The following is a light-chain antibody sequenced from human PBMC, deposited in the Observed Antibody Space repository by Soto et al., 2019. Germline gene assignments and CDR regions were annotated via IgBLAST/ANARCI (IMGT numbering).Light chain of an antibody. V-gene: IGLV1-40*01. Sequence: QSVLTQPPSVSGAPGQRVTISCTGSSSNIGAGYDVHWYQQLPDTAPKLLIYGDNNRPSGVPDRFSDSKSGTSASLAITGLQAEDEADYYCQSYDRSLSGYVFGTRTKVTVL. CDR3: QSYDRSLSGYV. CDR1: SSNIGAGYD. J-gene: IGLJ1*01. CDR2: GDN.